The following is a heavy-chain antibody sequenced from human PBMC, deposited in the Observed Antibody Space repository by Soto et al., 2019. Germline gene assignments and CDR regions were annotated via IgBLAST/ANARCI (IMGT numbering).Heavy chain of an antibody. Sequence: QITLKESGPPLVKPTQTLTLTCTFCGFSLSTSGVGVGWIRQPPGKALEWLALIYWDDDKRYSPSLKSRLTTTKDTSKNQVVLTMTNMDPVDTATYYCAHSKGWDYIWASYRYNPRFDYWGQGTLVTVSS. CDR3: AHSKGWDYIWASYRYNPRFDY. V-gene: IGHV2-5*02. CDR2: IYWDDDK. J-gene: IGHJ4*02. D-gene: IGHD3-16*02. CDR1: GFSLSTSGVG.